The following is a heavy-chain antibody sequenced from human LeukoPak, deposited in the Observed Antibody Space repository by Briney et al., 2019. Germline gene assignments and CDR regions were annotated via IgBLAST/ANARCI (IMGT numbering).Heavy chain of an antibody. Sequence: SVKVSCKASGGTFSSYANSWVRQAPGQGLEWMGGIIPIFGTANYAQKFQGRVTITADESTSTAYMELSSLRSEDTAVYYCARDYYDILTGYYNPSGNDYWGQGTLVTVSS. CDR1: GGTFSSYA. CDR2: IIPIFGTA. D-gene: IGHD3-9*01. CDR3: ARDYYDILTGYYNPSGNDY. V-gene: IGHV1-69*13. J-gene: IGHJ4*02.